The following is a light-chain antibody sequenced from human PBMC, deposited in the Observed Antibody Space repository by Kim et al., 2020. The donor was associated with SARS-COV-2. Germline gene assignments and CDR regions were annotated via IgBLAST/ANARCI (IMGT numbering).Light chain of an antibody. Sequence: PGERATRSGRASQSGTSNYIAWYQQKPGQAPRLLIYGASSTATGIPDRFSGSGCGTDFTLTISRLEPEDFAVYYCQQYGSSPYTCGQGTKLEI. V-gene: IGKV3-20*01. CDR2: GAS. J-gene: IGKJ2*01. CDR3: QQYGSSPYT. CDR1: QSGTSNY.